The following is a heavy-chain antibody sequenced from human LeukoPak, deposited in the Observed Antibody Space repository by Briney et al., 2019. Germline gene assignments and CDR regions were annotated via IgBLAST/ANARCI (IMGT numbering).Heavy chain of an antibody. D-gene: IGHD3-10*02. CDR1: GFTFSSYS. CDR3: AELGIYMIGGV. Sequence: GGSLRLSCAASGFTFSSYSMNWVRQAPGKGLEWVSSISSSSSYIYYADSVKGRFTISRDNAKNSLYLQMNSLRAEDTAVYYCAELGIYMIGGVWGKGTTVNISS. V-gene: IGHV3-21*01. J-gene: IGHJ6*04. CDR2: ISSSSSYI.